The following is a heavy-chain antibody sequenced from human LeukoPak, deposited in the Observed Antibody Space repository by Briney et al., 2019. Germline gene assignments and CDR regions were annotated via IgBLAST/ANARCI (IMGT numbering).Heavy chain of an antibody. D-gene: IGHD6-19*01. CDR2: IIPIFGRA. J-gene: IGHJ4*02. CDR1: GGTFSSYA. CDR3: ASSRVRFFDRIAVAVGFDY. Sequence: SVKVSCKASGGTFSSYAISWVRQAPGQGLEWMGGIIPIFGRANYAQKFQGRVTITADKSTSAAYMELSSLRSEDTAVYYCASSRVRFFDRIAVAVGFDYWGQGTLVTVSS. V-gene: IGHV1-69*06.